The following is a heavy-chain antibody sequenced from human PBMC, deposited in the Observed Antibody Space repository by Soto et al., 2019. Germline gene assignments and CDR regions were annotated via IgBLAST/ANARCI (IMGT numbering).Heavy chain of an antibody. D-gene: IGHD3-22*01. CDR1: GGSINSGDYY. V-gene: IGHV4-30-4*01. CDR3: ARDHNYNTSGINY. CDR2: TYYSGTT. Sequence: QVQLRESGPGLMKPSETLSLTCTVSGGSINSGDYYWSWIRQPPGKGLEWIGYTYYSGTTYYTPSLKSRVIIAVDTSRDQLSLRLSSVTAAVTAVYYCARDHNYNTSGINYLGQGTLVTVSS. J-gene: IGHJ4*02.